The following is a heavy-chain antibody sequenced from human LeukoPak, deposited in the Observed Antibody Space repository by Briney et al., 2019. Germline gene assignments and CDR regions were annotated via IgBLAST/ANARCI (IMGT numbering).Heavy chain of an antibody. V-gene: IGHV4-31*03. Sequence: SEPLSLTCTVSGGSISSGGYYWSWIRQHPGKGLEWIGYIYYSGSTYYNPSLKSRVTISVDTSKNQFSLKLSSVTAADTAVYYCARYQLLSGGVNWFDPWGQGTLVTVSS. D-gene: IGHD2-2*01. CDR3: ARYQLLSGGVNWFDP. CDR1: GGSISSGGYY. J-gene: IGHJ5*02. CDR2: IYYSGST.